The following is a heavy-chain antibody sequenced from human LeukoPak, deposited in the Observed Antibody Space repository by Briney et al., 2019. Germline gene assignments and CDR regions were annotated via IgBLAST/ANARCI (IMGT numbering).Heavy chain of an antibody. V-gene: IGHV3-23*01. CDR1: GFTFSSYA. CDR2: ISGSGDTT. Sequence: PAGSLRLTCAASGFTFSSYAMNWVRQGPGKGLEWVSGISGSGDTTYYADSVKGRLTISRDNSKNTLYLQMSSLRAEDTAVYFCAKVSGQSPHYFDYWGEGTLVTV. CDR3: AKVSGQSPHYFDY. J-gene: IGHJ4*02.